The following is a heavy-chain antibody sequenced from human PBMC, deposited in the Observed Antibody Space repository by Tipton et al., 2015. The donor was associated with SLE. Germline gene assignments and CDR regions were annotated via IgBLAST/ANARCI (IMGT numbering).Heavy chain of an antibody. J-gene: IGHJ4*02. CDR2: INPNSGGT. CDR1: GYTFTGYY. D-gene: IGHD3-10*01. CDR3: ARGVLGFGELLFDY. Sequence: QLAQSGPEVKKPGASVKVSCKASGYTFTGYYMHWVRQAPGQGLEWMGWINPNSGGTNYAQKFQGRVTMTRDTSISTAYMELSRLRSDDTAVYYCARGVLGFGELLFDYWGQGTLVTVSS. V-gene: IGHV1-2*02.